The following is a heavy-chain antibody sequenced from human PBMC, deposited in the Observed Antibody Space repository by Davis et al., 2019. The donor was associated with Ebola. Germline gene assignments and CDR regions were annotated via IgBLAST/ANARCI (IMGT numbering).Heavy chain of an antibody. V-gene: IGHV3-23*01. Sequence: ESLKISCAASGFTFSSYAMSWVRQAPGKGLEWVSAISGSGGSTYYADSVKGRFTISRDNSKNTLYLQMNSLRAEDTAVYYCAKVARSSRGVFDYWGQGTLVTVSS. D-gene: IGHD6-13*01. CDR3: AKVARSSRGVFDY. J-gene: IGHJ4*02. CDR1: GFTFSSYA. CDR2: ISGSGGST.